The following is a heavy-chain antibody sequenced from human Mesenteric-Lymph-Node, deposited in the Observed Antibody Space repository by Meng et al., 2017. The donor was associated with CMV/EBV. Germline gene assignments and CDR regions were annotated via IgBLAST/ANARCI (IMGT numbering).Heavy chain of an antibody. CDR1: GFTFYTYA. J-gene: IGHJ4*02. CDR2: ISDSGVST. V-gene: IGHV3-23*01. Sequence: GESLKISCAASGFTFYTYAMTWVRQAPQKGLEWVSGISDSGVSTYYPDSVKGRFTISRDNSKNTLYLQMNSLRAEDTAVYYCAKDLTYCSGDCYLTPGGYFDYWGQGTLVTVSS. D-gene: IGHD2-21*01. CDR3: AKDLTYCSGDCYLTPGGYFDY.